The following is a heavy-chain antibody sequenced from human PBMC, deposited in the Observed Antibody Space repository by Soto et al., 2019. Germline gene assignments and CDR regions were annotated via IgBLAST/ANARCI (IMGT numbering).Heavy chain of an antibody. CDR1: GFTFSNAW. J-gene: IGHJ4*02. CDR3: TTDLTGDLDY. V-gene: IGHV3-15*01. Sequence: GGSLRLSCAASGFTFSNAWMSWVRQAPGKGLEWVGRIKRKTDGGTTDYAAPVKGRFTISRDDSKNTLYLQMNSLKTEDTAVYYCTTDLTGDLDYWGQGTLVTVSS. CDR2: IKRKTDGGTT. D-gene: IGHD7-27*01.